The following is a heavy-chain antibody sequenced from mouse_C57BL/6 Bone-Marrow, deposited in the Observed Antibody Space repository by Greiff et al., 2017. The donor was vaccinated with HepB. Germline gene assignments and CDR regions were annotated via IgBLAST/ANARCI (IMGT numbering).Heavy chain of an antibody. V-gene: IGHV5-16*01. Sequence: DVHLVESEGGLVQPGSSMKLSCTASGFTFSDYYMAWVRQVPEKGLEWVANINYDGSSTYYLDSLKSRFIISRDNAKNILYLQMSSLKSEDTATYYCARVTTVVAYYAMDYWGQGTSVTVSS. D-gene: IGHD1-1*01. J-gene: IGHJ4*01. CDR3: ARVTTVVAYYAMDY. CDR2: INYDGSST. CDR1: GFTFSDYY.